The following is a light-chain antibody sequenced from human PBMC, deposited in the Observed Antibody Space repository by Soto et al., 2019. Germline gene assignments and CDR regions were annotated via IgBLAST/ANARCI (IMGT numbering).Light chain of an antibody. V-gene: IGKV3-20*01. CDR2: GAS. CDR1: QSISSSF. J-gene: IGKJ1*01. CDR3: QQYYTYST. Sequence: EIVLTHSPGILSLSPWERASLSCGASQSISSSFLAWYQQKPAQAPRLLIYGASSRATGIPDRFSGTGSETDFTLTISGLQPDDFATYYCQQYYTYSTFGQGTKVDIK.